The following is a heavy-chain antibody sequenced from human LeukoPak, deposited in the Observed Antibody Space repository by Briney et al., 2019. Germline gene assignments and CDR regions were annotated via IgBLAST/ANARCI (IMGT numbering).Heavy chain of an antibody. V-gene: IGHV4-59*01. CDR1: GDPINSYY. CDR2: IYYSGST. CDR3: ARSAYARFFDL. Sequence: KPSETLALTFTVSGDPINSYYWGWIRQPPGKGLEWIGHIYYSGSTNYNPSLKSRVTISIDTSKNQFSLKLSSVTAADTAVYYCARSAYARFFDLWGRGTLVTVSS. J-gene: IGHJ2*01. D-gene: IGHD2-21*01.